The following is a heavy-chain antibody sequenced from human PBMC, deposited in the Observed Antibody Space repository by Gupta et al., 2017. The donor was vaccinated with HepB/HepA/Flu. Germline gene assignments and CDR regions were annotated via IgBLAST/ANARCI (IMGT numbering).Heavy chain of an antibody. CDR3: ARVSMVRGEGDYFDY. V-gene: IGHV3-48*03. J-gene: IGHJ4*02. D-gene: IGHD3-10*01. Sequence: EVQLVESGGGLVQPGGSLRLSCAASGFTVSSYEMNWVRQVPGKGLEWVSYISSSGSTIYYADSVKGRFTISRDNAKNSLYLQMNSLRAEDTAVYYCARVSMVRGEGDYFDYWGQGTLVTVSS. CDR1: GFTVSSYE. CDR2: ISSSGSTI.